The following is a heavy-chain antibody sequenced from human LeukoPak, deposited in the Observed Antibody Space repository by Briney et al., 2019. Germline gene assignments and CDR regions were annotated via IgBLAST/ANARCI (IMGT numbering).Heavy chain of an antibody. J-gene: IGHJ4*02. CDR3: ATSGSVEMATDFDY. CDR2: ISYDGSNK. V-gene: IGHV3-30*03. CDR1: GLTFSSYG. D-gene: IGHD5-24*01. Sequence: GRSLRLSCAASGLTFSSYGMHWVRQAPGKGLEWVAVISYDGSNKYYADSVKGRFTVSRDNSKNTLYLQMNSLRAEDTAVYCCATSGSVEMATDFDYWGQGTLVTVSS.